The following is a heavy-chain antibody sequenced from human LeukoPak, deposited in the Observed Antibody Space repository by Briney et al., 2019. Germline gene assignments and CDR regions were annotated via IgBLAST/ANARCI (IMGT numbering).Heavy chain of an antibody. Sequence: ASVKVSCKASGYTFTSYDINWVRQATGQGLEWMGWMNPNSGDTGYPQKFQGRVTMTRDTSITTAYMELSSLRSEDTAVYYCARDLVGSHTSYSSGAWDYWGQGTLVTVSS. V-gene: IGHV1-8*01. J-gene: IGHJ4*02. D-gene: IGHD3-9*01. CDR2: MNPNSGDT. CDR3: ARDLVGSHTSYSSGAWDY. CDR1: GYTFTSYD.